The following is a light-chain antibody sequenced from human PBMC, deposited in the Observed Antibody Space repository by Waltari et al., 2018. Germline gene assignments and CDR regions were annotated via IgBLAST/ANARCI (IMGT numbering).Light chain of an antibody. CDR3: RQGIHRPGT. CDR1: QTLVSSDGNTY. CDR2: KVS. J-gene: IGKJ1*01. Sequence: DVVMPQSPLSLPVTLGQPASTSCRSSQTLVSSDGNTYFNWFHQRPGQSPRRLLCKVSSRDAGVPVSFSGTEAGADYSLRISRVEAEDVGVYDCRQGIHRPGTFGQGTKVEI. V-gene: IGKV2-30*01.